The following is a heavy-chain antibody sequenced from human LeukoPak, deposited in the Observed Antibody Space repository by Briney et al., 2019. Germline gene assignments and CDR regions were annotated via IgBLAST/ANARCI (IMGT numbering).Heavy chain of an antibody. CDR1: GFSLTTSGMC. Sequence: SGSALVKPTQTLTLTCTFSGFSLTTSGMCVSWIRQPPGKALEWLARIDWDDDKYYSTSLNTRLTISKDTSKNQVVLTMTNLDPVDTATYYCARARIVGASMFAFDIWGQGTMVTVSS. CDR2: IDWDDDK. D-gene: IGHD1-26*01. J-gene: IGHJ3*02. V-gene: IGHV2-70*11. CDR3: ARARIVGASMFAFDI.